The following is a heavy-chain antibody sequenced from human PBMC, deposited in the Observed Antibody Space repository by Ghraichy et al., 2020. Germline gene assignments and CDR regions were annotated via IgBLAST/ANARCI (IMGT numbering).Heavy chain of an antibody. J-gene: IGHJ2*01. CDR2: VSYSGST. D-gene: IGHD1-1*01. CDR3: ARDTTDPNGAAWFFDI. V-gene: IGHV4-61*01. CDR1: GGSVRSGPHY. Sequence: SETLSLTCTVSGGSVRSGPHYWSWIRQPPGKGLEWIGFVSYSGSTHYNPSLRSRVTLSVDTSKSQFSLKLSSVTAADTAIYYCARDTTDPNGAAWFFDIWGRGTLITVSS.